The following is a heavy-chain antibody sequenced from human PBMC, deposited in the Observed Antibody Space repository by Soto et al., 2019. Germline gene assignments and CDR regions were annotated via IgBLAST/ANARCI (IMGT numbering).Heavy chain of an antibody. V-gene: IGHV4-39*07. J-gene: IGHJ6*02. D-gene: IGHD6-13*01. CDR1: GGSISSSSYY. CDR2: IYYSGST. CDR3: ARGLSSKLIAAAGTVRIGYYYYGMDV. Sequence: ETLSLTCTVSGGSISSSSYYWGWIRQPPGKGLKWIGSIYYSGSTYYNPSLKSRVTISVDTSKNQFSLKLSSVTAADTAVYYCARGLSSKLIAAAGTVRIGYYYYGMDVWGQGTTVTVSS.